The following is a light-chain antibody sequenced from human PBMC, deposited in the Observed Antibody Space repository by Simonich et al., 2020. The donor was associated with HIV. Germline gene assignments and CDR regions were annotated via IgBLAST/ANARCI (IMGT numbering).Light chain of an antibody. Sequence: DIVMTQSPDSLAVSLGERATINSKSSQTVLSRSNNKFYVAWYQQKPGQPPKLLVYWASTRESGVPDRFSGSGSGTDFTLTISSLQPEDVAVYYCQQYYSTPTFGQGTKVEIK. V-gene: IGKV4-1*01. CDR3: QQYYSTPT. J-gene: IGKJ1*01. CDR1: QTVLSRSNNKFY. CDR2: WAS.